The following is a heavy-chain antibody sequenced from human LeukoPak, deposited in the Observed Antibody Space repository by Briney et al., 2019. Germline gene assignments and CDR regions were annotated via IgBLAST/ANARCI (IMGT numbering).Heavy chain of an antibody. V-gene: IGHV4-59*08. CDR1: EGSISHDY. CDR2: IDYSGYT. CDR3: MTCAPNRYWFAP. J-gene: IGHJ5*02. Sequence: SETLSLTCNISEGSISHDYWVWVRQPPGKGLEWIAYIDYSGYTDYNPSVKSRVTMSIDTSKGQFTLHLRSVSAADTAIYYCMTCAPNRYWFAPWGQGIQVTVSS. D-gene: IGHD2-2*01.